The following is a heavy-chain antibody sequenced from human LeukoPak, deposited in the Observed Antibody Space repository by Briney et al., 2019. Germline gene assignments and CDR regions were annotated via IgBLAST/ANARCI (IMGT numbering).Heavy chain of an antibody. D-gene: IGHD6-6*01. CDR1: GFTFSSYA. CDR2: ISGSGGST. V-gene: IGHV3-23*01. CDR3: ARVQLVDYYYYSYMDV. Sequence: GGSLRLSCAASGFTFSSYAMSWVRQAPGKGLEWVSGISGSGGSTYYADSVKGRFTISRDNSKNTLYLQMNSLRAEDTALYYCARVQLVDYYYYSYMDVWGKGTTVTVSS. J-gene: IGHJ6*03.